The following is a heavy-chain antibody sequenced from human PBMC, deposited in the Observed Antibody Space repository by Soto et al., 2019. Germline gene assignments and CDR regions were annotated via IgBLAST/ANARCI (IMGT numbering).Heavy chain of an antibody. CDR3: ARHRSSNRYDAFDI. J-gene: IGHJ3*02. CDR2: MYCSGST. CDR1: GGSSSSSDSYY. Sequence: SETLSVTCTVAGGSSSSSDSYYWGWISQPPGKGLEWIGSMYCSGSTYYNPSLNSRVTISVDTSKSQFSLKLSSVTAADTAVYYCARHRSSNRYDAFDIWGQGTMVTVSS. D-gene: IGHD6-13*01. V-gene: IGHV4-39*01.